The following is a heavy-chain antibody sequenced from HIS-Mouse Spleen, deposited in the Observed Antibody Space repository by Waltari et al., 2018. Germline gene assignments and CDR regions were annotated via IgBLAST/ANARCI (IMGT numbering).Heavy chain of an antibody. CDR1: GDSVSSNRSA. V-gene: IGHV6-1*01. CDR2: TYYRSKWYN. Sequence: QVQLQQSGPGVVKPSQTLSLTCAISGDSVSSNRSAWNWNRHSPSRGLEWLGRTYYRSKWYNDYAVSVKSRITINPDTSMNQFSLQLNSVTPEDTAVYYCARGFGREVYFDYWGQGTLVTVSS. CDR3: ARGFGREVYFDY. J-gene: IGHJ4*02. D-gene: IGHD3-10*01.